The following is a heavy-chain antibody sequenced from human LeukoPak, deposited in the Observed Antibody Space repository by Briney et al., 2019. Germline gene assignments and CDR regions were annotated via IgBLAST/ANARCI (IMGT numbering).Heavy chain of an antibody. J-gene: IGHJ6*02. CDR1: GGSISSYY. Sequence: PSETLSLTCTVAGGSISSYYWSWIRQPPGKGLEWIGYIYYSGSTNYNPSLKSRVTISVDTSKNQFSLKLSSVTAADTAVYYCARDAGTQGYYYGMDVWGQGTTVTVSS. CDR2: IYYSGST. V-gene: IGHV4-59*01. CDR3: ARDAGTQGYYYGMDV.